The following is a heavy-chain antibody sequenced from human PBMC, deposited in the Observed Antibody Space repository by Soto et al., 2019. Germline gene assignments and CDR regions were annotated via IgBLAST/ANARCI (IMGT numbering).Heavy chain of an antibody. D-gene: IGHD6-13*01. J-gene: IGHJ4*02. CDR1: GFTFSSYA. Sequence: EVQLLESGGGLVQPGGSLRLSGAASGFTFSSYAMTWDRQAPGKGLEWVSVINDSGGSTYYADSVKGRFTISRDNSKNTLYLQMSSLRAEDTAVYYCAKDHRSRWRVLDSWGQGTLVTVSS. V-gene: IGHV3-23*01. CDR2: INDSGGST. CDR3: AKDHRSRWRVLDS.